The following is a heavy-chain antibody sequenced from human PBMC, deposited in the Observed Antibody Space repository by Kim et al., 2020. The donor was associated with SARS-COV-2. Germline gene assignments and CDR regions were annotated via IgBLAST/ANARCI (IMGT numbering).Heavy chain of an antibody. CDR3: AKSRVLYTHSNHNWFDP. CDR1: GFTFSSYG. CDR2: ISYDGSNK. D-gene: IGHD6-13*01. V-gene: IGHV3-30*18. Sequence: GGSLRLSCAASGFTFSSYGMHWVRQAPGKGLEWVAVISYDGSNKYYADSVKGRFTISRDNSKNTLYLQMNSLRAEDTAVYYCAKSRVLYTHSNHNWFDPWGQGTLVTVSS. J-gene: IGHJ5*02.